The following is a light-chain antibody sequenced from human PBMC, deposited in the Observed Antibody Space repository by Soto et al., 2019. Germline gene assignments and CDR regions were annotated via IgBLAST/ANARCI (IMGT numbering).Light chain of an antibody. Sequence: EIVLTQSPATLSLFPGERATLSCRASQSLSNSLAWYQQKPGQAPRVLIYDTSSRATGIPARFSGSGSGTDFTLTISSLEPEDSAVYYCHQRSNWWTFGQGTRVEIK. V-gene: IGKV3-11*01. CDR1: QSLSNS. J-gene: IGKJ1*01. CDR2: DTS. CDR3: HQRSNWWT.